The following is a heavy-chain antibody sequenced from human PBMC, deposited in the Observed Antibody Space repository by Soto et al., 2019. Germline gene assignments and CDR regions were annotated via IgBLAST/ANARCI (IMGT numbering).Heavy chain of an antibody. CDR1: GFTFSSYA. CDR3: ARDPGPSLGELSPVDY. CDR2: ISYGGSNK. V-gene: IGHV3-30-3*01. Sequence: GGSLRLSCAASGFTFSSYAMHWVRQAPGKGLEWVAVISYGGSNKYYADSVKGRFTISRDNSKNTLYLQMNSLRAEDTAVYYCARDPGPSLGELSPVDYWGQGTLVTVSS. D-gene: IGHD3-16*02. J-gene: IGHJ4*02.